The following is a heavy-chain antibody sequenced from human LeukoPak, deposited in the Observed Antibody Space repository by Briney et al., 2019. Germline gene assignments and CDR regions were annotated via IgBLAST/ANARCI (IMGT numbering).Heavy chain of an antibody. J-gene: IGHJ4*02. CDR2: ISAYNGNT. V-gene: IGHV1-18*01. D-gene: IGHD2-15*01. Sequence: ASVKVSCKASGYIFTSYVLHWVRQAPGQGLEWMGWISAYNGNTNYAQKFQGRVTMTTDTSTSTAYMELRSLESDDTAVYYCARTPPYRHCSGGSCPTATDYWGQGTLVTVSS. CDR3: ARTPPYRHCSGGSCPTATDY. CDR1: GYIFTSYV.